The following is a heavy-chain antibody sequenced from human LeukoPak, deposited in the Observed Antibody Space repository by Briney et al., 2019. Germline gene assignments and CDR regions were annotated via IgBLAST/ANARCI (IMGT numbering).Heavy chain of an antibody. J-gene: IGHJ3*02. V-gene: IGHV3-23*01. CDR2: ISSGGNT. D-gene: IGHD1-1*01. CDR3: AALEVQNDDAFDI. CDR1: GFTFSSYA. Sequence: GGSLRLSCAASGFTFSSYAMSWVRQAPGKGLEWFSAISSGGNTYYADSVKGRFTISRDNSKSTLYLQMNSLRAEDTAVYYCAALEVQNDDAFDIWGQGTMVTVSS.